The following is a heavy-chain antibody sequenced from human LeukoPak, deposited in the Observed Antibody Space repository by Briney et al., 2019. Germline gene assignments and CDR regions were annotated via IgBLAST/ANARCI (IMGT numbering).Heavy chain of an antibody. CDR2: FDPEDGER. CDR1: GKTLTDFA. V-gene: IGHV1-24*01. D-gene: IGHD6-13*01. Sequence: ASVKVSCKVSGKTLTDFAIHWVRQAPGRGLEWMGGFDPEDGERIYAQKFQGRVTMTEDTSTDTSYMELSSLRSEDTAVYYCARDLHAKIAAAGIDYWGQGTLVTASS. CDR3: ARDLHAKIAAAGIDY. J-gene: IGHJ4*02.